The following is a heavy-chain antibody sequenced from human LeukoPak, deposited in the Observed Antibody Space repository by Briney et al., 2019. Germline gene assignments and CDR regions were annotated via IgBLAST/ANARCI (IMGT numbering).Heavy chain of an antibody. Sequence: SETLSLTCTVSGGSISSYYWSWIRQPPGKGLEWIGEINHSGSTNYNPSLKSRVTISVDTSKNQFSLKLSSVTAADTAVYYCARQKSSGWSRKGWFDPWGQGTLVTVSS. CDR2: INHSGST. CDR3: ARQKSSGWSRKGWFDP. J-gene: IGHJ5*02. CDR1: GGSISSYY. D-gene: IGHD6-19*01. V-gene: IGHV4-34*01.